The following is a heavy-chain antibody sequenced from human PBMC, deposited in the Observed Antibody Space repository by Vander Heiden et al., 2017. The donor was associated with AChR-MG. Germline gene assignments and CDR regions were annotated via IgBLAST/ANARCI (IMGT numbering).Heavy chain of an antibody. D-gene: IGHD3-22*01. V-gene: IGHV3-23*01. CDR1: GFTFSSYA. CDR3: AKDHHFYYDSSGYYYVY. CDR2: ISGSGGST. J-gene: IGHJ4*02. Sequence: EVQLLESGGGLVQPGGSLRLSCAASGFTFSSYAMSWVRQAPGKGLEWVSAISGSGGSTYYADSVKSRFTISRDNSKNTLYLQMNSLRAEDTAVYYCAKDHHFYYDSSGYYYVYWGQGTLVTVSS.